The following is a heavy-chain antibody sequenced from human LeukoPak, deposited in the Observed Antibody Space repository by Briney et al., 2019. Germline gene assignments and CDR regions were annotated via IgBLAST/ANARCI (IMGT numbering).Heavy chain of an antibody. Sequence: PGGSLRLSCAASGFTFSSYAMTWVRQAPGKGLEWVLAFSATDGSAQYAESVKGRSTISRDNSKNRLYLQMNSLRAEDTAVYYCAKARIAAAGTGAFDVWGQGTMVTVSS. CDR2: FSATDGSA. CDR1: GFTFSSYA. CDR3: AKARIAAAGTGAFDV. J-gene: IGHJ3*01. D-gene: IGHD6-13*01. V-gene: IGHV3-23*01.